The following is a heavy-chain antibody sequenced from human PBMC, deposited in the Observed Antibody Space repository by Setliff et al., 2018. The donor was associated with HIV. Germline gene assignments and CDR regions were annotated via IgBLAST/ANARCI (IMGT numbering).Heavy chain of an antibody. CDR1: GGSFSGYY. J-gene: IGHJ4*02. CDR2: INHSGST. D-gene: IGHD1-26*01. CDR3: AGGPGTTSIDY. V-gene: IGHV4-34*01. Sequence: PSETLSLTCTVSGGSFSGYYWSWIRQPPGKGLEWIGEINHSGSTNYNMSLWSRVTISLDASRNQFSLELISVTAADTAVYYCAGGPGTTSIDYWAQGTLVTVSS.